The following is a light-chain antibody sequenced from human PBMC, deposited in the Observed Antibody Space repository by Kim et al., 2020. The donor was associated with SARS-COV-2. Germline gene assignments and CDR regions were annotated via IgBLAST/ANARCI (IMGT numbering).Light chain of an antibody. J-gene: IGLJ2*01. V-gene: IGLV1-40*01. Sequence: MVTISCSGSSSNIGAGFDVHWYQQLPGTAPKLLIYSNNIRPSGVPDRFSGSQSDTSASLAITGLQAEDEADYYCQSYDRTLSGAVFGGGTKVTVL. CDR2: SNN. CDR1: SSNIGAGFD. CDR3: QSYDRTLSGAV.